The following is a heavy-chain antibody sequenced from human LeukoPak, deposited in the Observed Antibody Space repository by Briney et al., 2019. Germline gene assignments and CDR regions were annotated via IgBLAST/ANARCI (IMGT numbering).Heavy chain of an antibody. CDR1: GFTFSGSA. D-gene: IGHD4-17*01. Sequence: GGSLRLSCAASGFTFSGSAMHWVRQASGKGLEWVGRIRSKANSYATAYAASVKGRFTISRDDSKNTAYLQMNSLKTEDTAVYYCTTLDGDYVRIGVLGYYYMDVWGKGTTVTVSS. CDR2: IRSKANSYAT. V-gene: IGHV3-73*01. J-gene: IGHJ6*03. CDR3: TTLDGDYVRIGVLGYYYMDV.